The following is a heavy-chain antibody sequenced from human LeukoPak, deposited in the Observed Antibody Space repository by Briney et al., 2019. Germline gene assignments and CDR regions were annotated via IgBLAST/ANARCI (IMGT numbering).Heavy chain of an antibody. CDR1: GFTFDDYA. D-gene: IGHD3-22*01. CDR2: ISWNSGSI. J-gene: IGHJ4*02. CDR3: XXXXXXXYDSSGYFDY. Sequence: GGSLRLSCAASGFTFDDYAMHWVRQAPGKGLEWVSGISWNSGSIGYADSVKGRFTISRDNAKNSLYLQMNSLRAEDTALYYCXXXXXXXYDSSGYFDYWGQGTLVTVSS. V-gene: IGHV3-9*01.